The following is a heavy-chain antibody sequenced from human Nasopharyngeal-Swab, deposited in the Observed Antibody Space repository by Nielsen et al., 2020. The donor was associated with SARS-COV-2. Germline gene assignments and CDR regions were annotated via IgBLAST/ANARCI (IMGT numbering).Heavy chain of an antibody. CDR3: ARLARGYSYGYPSYYGMDV. Sequence: ASVKVSCKASGYTFTSYYMHWVRQAPGQGLEWMGIINPSGGSTSYAQKFQGRVTMTRDTSTSTVYMELSSLRSEDTAVYYCARLARGYSYGYPSYYGMDVWGQGTKVTVSS. CDR2: INPSGGST. J-gene: IGHJ6*02. V-gene: IGHV1-46*01. D-gene: IGHD5-18*01. CDR1: GYTFTSYY.